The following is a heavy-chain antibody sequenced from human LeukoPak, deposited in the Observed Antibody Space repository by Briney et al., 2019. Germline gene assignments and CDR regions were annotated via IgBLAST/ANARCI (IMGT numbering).Heavy chain of an antibody. CDR2: ISSSSSAI. J-gene: IGHJ4*02. Sequence: GGSLRLSCAASGFTFSRFAMNWVRQAPGKGLEWISYISSSSSAIYYADSVKGRFTISRDNAKNSLYLQMSSLRAEDTAVYYCAKLPGRAADYWGQGTLVTVSS. CDR3: AKLPGRAADY. V-gene: IGHV3-48*01. CDR1: GFTFSRFA.